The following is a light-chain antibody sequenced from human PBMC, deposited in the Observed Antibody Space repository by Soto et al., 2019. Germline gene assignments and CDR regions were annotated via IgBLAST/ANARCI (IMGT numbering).Light chain of an antibody. J-gene: IGKJ1*01. Sequence: DIPMTQSPSSLSASVEDRVTITCRASQSISSYLNWYQQKPGKAPKLLIYAASSLQSGVPSRFSGSGSGTDFTLTISSLQPEDFATYYCQQSYSTPRTFGQGTKVEIK. CDR3: QQSYSTPRT. V-gene: IGKV1-39*01. CDR1: QSISSY. CDR2: AAS.